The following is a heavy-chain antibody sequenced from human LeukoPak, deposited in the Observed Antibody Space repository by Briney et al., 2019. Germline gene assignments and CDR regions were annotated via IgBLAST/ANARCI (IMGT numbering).Heavy chain of an antibody. CDR3: ARALYYDISYYFDY. J-gene: IGHJ4*02. V-gene: IGHV1-46*01. D-gene: IGHD3-9*01. CDR2: INPSGGST. CDR1: GYTFTSYY. Sequence: ASVKVSCKASGYTFTSYYMHWVRQAPGQGLEWMGIINPSGGSTSYAQKFQGRVTMTTDTSTSTAYMELRSLRSDDTAVYYCARALYYDISYYFDYWGQGTLVTVSS.